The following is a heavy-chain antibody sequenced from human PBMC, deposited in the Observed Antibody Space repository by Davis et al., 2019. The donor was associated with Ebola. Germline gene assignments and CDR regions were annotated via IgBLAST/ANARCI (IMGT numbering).Heavy chain of an antibody. Sequence: PSETLSLTCTVSGGSISSYYWSWIRQPPGKGLEWIGYIYYSGSTNYNPSLKSRVTISVDTSKNQFSLKLSSVTAADTAVYYCARGVPRPYYYMDVWGKGTTVTVSS. CDR2: IYYSGST. CDR3: ARGVPRPYYYMDV. CDR1: GGSISSYY. J-gene: IGHJ6*03. V-gene: IGHV4-59*01.